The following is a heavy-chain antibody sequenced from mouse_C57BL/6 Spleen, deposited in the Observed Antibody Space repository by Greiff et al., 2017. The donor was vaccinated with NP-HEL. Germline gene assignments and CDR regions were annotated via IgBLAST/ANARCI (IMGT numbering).Heavy chain of an antibody. CDR2: ISDGGSYT. J-gene: IGHJ2*01. V-gene: IGHV5-4*01. CDR1: GFTFSSYA. CDR3: ARDNEYGRSAHFDD. D-gene: IGHD5-2*01. Sequence: EVKLVESGGGLVKPGGSLKLSCAASGFTFSSYAMSWVRQTPEKRLEWVATISDGGSYTYYPDNVKGRFTISRDNAKNNLYLQMRQLKSEDTDMEEGARDNEYGRSAHFDDWGKGTTRKVSA.